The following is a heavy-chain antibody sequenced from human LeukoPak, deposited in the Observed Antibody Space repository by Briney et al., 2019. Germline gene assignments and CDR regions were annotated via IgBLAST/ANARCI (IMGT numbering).Heavy chain of an antibody. Sequence: AGGSLRLSCAASGFTFSSYSMNWVRQAPGKGLEWVSSISSSTYIYYADSVKGRFTVSRDNAKNSLYLQMNSLRAEDTAVYFCASQYTSSRIFDDWGQGTLVTVSS. V-gene: IGHV3-21*01. CDR1: GFTFSSYS. J-gene: IGHJ4*02. CDR3: ASQYTSSRIFDD. CDR2: ISSSTYI. D-gene: IGHD6-13*01.